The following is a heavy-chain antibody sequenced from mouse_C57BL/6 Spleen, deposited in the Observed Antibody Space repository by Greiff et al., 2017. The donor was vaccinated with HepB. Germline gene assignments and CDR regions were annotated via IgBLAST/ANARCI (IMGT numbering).Heavy chain of an antibody. J-gene: IGHJ4*01. V-gene: IGHV5-4*01. D-gene: IGHD1-1*01. CDR2: ISDGGSYT. CDR3: ARDWYYGSSYVDAMDY. Sequence: EVMLVESGGGLVKPGGSLKLSCAASGFTFSSYAMSWVRQTPEKRLEWVATISDGGSYTYYPDNVKGRFTISRDNAKNNLYLQMSHLKSEDTAMYYCARDWYYGSSYVDAMDYWGQGTSVTVSS. CDR1: GFTFSSYA.